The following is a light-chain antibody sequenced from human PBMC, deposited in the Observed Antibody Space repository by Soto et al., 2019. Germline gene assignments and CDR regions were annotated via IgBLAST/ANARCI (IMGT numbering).Light chain of an antibody. J-gene: IGKJ4*01. CDR2: DAS. CDR1: QSVSSY. V-gene: IGKV3-11*01. CDR3: QQRSNWSSSS. Sequence: EIVLTQSPATLSLSPGERATLSCRASQSVSSYLAWYQQKPGQAPRLLIYDASNRATGIPARFSGSGSGTDFTLTISSLEPEDFAVYYCQQRSNWSSSSFGGGTKVEIK.